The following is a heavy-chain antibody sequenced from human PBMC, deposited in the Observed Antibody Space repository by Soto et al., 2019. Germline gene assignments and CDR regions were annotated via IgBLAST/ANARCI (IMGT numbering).Heavy chain of an antibody. CDR3: ARDLYDFWSGSGRYYYMDV. Sequence: ASVKVSCKASGGTFSSYTISWVRQAPGQGLEWMGRIIPILGIANYAQKFQGRVTITADKSTSTAYMELSSLRSEDTAVYYCARDLYDFWSGSGRYYYMDVWGKGTTVTVSS. CDR2: IIPILGIA. CDR1: GGTFSSYT. J-gene: IGHJ6*03. V-gene: IGHV1-69*04. D-gene: IGHD3-3*01.